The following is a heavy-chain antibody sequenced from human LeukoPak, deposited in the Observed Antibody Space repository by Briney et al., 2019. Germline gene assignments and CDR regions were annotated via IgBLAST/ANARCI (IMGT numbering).Heavy chain of an antibody. J-gene: IGHJ4*02. D-gene: IGHD5-18*01. Sequence: SVKVSCKASGGTFSSYAISWVRQAPGQGLEWMGGIIPIFGTANYAQKFQGRVTITADESTSTAYMELSSLRSEDTAVYYCARIGGYSYGRLDYWGQGTLVTASS. V-gene: IGHV1-69*01. CDR1: GGTFSSYA. CDR3: ARIGGYSYGRLDY. CDR2: IIPIFGTA.